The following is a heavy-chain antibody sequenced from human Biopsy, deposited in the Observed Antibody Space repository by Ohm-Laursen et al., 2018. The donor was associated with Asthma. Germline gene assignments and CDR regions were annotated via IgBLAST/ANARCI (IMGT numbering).Heavy chain of an antibody. CDR3: ARGPEYVRSSGALDY. J-gene: IGHJ4*02. CDR2: IIPIFGPT. Sequence: SVKVSCKASGGTFSSNSINWVRQAPGQGLEWMGRIIPIFGPTNYAQKFQGRVTISADDSTSTAYMELSSLSSEDTALYYCARGPEYVRSSGALDYWAREPWSPSP. CDR1: GGTFSSNS. V-gene: IGHV1-69*13. D-gene: IGHD2-2*01.